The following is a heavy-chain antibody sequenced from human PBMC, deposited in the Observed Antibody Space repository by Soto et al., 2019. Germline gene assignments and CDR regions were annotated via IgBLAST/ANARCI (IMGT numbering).Heavy chain of an antibody. V-gene: IGHV4-30-2*01. CDR2: IYHNGIT. CDR1: GASISRGGSS. CDR3: ARGLAVRGSYGLDV. Sequence: PSETLSLTCAVSGASISRGGSSGSWIRQAPGTGLEWIGYIYHNGITNYNPSLKSRVTISVDKSQNQFSLSLNFVTAADTAVYYCARGLAVRGSYGLDVWGQGTTVTVSS. D-gene: IGHD3-10*01. J-gene: IGHJ6*02.